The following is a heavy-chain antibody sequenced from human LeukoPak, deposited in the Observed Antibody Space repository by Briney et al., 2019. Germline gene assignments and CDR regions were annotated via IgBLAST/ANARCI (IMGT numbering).Heavy chain of an antibody. Sequence: GASVKVSCKASGYTFTGYYMHWVRQAPGQGLEWMGWINPNSGGTNYAQRFQGRVTMTRDTSISTGYMELDRLRSDDTAVYYCARVGAERGVGDGCNFLDYWGQGTLVTVSS. CDR2: INPNSGGT. CDR3: ARVGAERGVGDGCNFLDY. J-gene: IGHJ4*02. D-gene: IGHD5-24*01. CDR1: GYTFTGYY. V-gene: IGHV1-2*02.